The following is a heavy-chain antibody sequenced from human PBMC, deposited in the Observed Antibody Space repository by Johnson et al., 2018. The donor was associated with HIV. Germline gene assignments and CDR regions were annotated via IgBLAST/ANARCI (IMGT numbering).Heavy chain of an antibody. J-gene: IGHJ3*02. CDR1: GFTFSSYG. D-gene: IGHD6-13*01. CDR3: AKDGGSSWSAFDI. CDR2: IWYDGSNE. Sequence: QVQLLESGGGVVQPGRSLRLSCAASGFTFSSYGMHWVRQAPGKGLEWVAVIWYDGSNEYYADSVKGRFTISRDNSKNTLYLQMNTLRVEDTAVYYCAKDGGSSWSAFDIWGQGTMVTVSS. V-gene: IGHV3-33*06.